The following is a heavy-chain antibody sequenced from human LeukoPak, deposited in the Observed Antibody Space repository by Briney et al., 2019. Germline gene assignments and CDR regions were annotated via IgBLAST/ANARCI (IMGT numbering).Heavy chain of an antibody. V-gene: IGHV4-39*01. D-gene: IGHD1-26*01. CDR3: ARHSGSYYRMGIDY. Sequence: SETLSLTCTVSGGSIRYYYWGWIRQPPGKGLEWIGSIYYSGSTYYNPSLKSRVTISVDTSKNQFSLKLSSVTAADTAVYYCARHSGSYYRMGIDYWGQGTLVTVSS. J-gene: IGHJ4*02. CDR1: GGSIRYYY. CDR2: IYYSGST.